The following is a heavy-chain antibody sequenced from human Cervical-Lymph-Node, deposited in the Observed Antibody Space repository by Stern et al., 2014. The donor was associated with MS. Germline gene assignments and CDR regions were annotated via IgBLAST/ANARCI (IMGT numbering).Heavy chain of an antibody. D-gene: IGHD3-3*01. J-gene: IGHJ5*02. Sequence: QLQLQESGPGLVKPSQTLSLTCTVSGGSISSGSYYWSWIRQPAGKGLEWIGRIYTSGSTNYNPSLKSRVTISVGTSKNQFSLKLSSGTAADTAVYYCAREVYYDFWSGYYGYSWFDPWGQGTLVTVSS. V-gene: IGHV4-61*02. CDR2: IYTSGST. CDR1: GGSISSGSYY. CDR3: AREVYYDFWSGYYGYSWFDP.